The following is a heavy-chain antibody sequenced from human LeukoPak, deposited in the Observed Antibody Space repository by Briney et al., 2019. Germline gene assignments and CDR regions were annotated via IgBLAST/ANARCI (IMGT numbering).Heavy chain of an antibody. J-gene: IGHJ4*02. V-gene: IGHV3-21*01. CDR2: ISSSSSYI. CDR1: GFTFSSYS. Sequence: PGGSLRLSCAASGFTFSSYSMNRVRQAPGKGLEWVSSISSSSSYIYYADSVKGRFTISRDNAKNSLYLQMNSLRAEDTAVYYCARARDGYPIGYFDYWGQGTLVTVSS. CDR3: ARARDGYPIGYFDY. D-gene: IGHD5-24*01.